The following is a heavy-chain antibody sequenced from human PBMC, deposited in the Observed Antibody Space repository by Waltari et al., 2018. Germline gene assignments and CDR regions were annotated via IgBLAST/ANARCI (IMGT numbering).Heavy chain of an antibody. D-gene: IGHD2-21*01. CDR3: ARGIIHCGGDCYFRFDP. CDR2: IYYSGST. Sequence: QLQLQESGPGLVKPSETLSLTCTVSGGSISSSSSYWGWIRQPPGKGLEWIGSIYYSGSTYYNPSLKSRVTISVDTSKNQFSLKLSSVTAADTAVYYCARGIIHCGGDCYFRFDPWGQGTLVTVSS. CDR1: GGSISSSSSY. J-gene: IGHJ5*02. V-gene: IGHV4-39*07.